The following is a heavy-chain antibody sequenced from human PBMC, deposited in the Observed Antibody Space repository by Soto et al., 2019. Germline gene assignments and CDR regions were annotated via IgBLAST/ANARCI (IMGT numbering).Heavy chain of an antibody. CDR3: ARRYCSGGSCYLFDY. V-gene: IGHV5-51*07. CDR2: IYPGDSDT. J-gene: IGHJ4*02. CDR1: GYSFTSYW. Sequence: PGESLKISCKGSGYSFTSYWIGWVHQMPGKGLEWMGIIYPGDSDTRYSPSFQGQVTISADKSISTAYLQWSSLKASDTAMYYCARRYCSGGSCYLFDYWGQGTLVTVSS. D-gene: IGHD2-15*01.